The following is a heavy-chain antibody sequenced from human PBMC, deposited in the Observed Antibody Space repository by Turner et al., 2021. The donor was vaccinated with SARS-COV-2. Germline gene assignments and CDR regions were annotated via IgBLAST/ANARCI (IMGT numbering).Heavy chain of an antibody. CDR2: ISGSGSST. CDR1: GFSFSSYG. V-gene: IGHV3-23*01. CDR3: EKNYGFYWYFDL. J-gene: IGHJ2*01. D-gene: IGHD1-7*01. Sequence: EVQLMESGGGWVQPGRALRLSCAASGFSFSSYGMSWVRQARGTRLESVSAISGSGSSTYPAASVKRRFTISTDTSKNWLYRQMTRLTAEDTAVYYSEKNYGFYWYFDLWGRGTLVTVSS.